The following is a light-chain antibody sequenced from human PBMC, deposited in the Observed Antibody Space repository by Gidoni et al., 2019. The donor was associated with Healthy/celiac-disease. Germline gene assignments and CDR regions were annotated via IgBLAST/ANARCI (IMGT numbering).Light chain of an antibody. CDR3: MHCIQFPIT. Sequence: IVITQTPLSLSVTPGQPASISCKSSQSLLKGDGKTYMYWYLHKPGQSPQLLIYEVSNRFSGVPDRFSGSGSGTEFTLKISRVEAEDVGVYYCMHCIQFPITFGQGTRLEIK. V-gene: IGKV2D-29*02. CDR2: EVS. J-gene: IGKJ5*01. CDR1: QSLLKGDGKTY.